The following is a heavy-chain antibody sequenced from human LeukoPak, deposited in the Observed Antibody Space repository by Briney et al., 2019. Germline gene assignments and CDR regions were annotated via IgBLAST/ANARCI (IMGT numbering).Heavy chain of an antibody. CDR2: IDPVDSHT. Sequence: GESLKISCKGSGYTFTNNWITWVRQMPGRGLEWMGRIDPVDSHTDYNPSLQGHVTISVDKAINTVYLQWGSLEASDSAMYYCARGRGWVDYWGQGALVTVSS. V-gene: IGHV5-10-1*01. D-gene: IGHD6-19*01. CDR1: GYTFTNNW. J-gene: IGHJ4*02. CDR3: ARGRGWVDY.